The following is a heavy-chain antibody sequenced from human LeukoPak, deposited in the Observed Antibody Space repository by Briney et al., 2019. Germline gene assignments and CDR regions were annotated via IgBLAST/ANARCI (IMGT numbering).Heavy chain of an antibody. CDR3: ARGTVGATTEDAFDI. CDR1: GYTLTELS. CDR2: IIPIIGTA. V-gene: IGHV1-69*13. D-gene: IGHD1-26*01. Sequence: SVKVSCKVSGYTLTELSMHWVRQAPGQGLEWMGGIIPIIGTANYAQKFQGRVTITADESTSTAYMELSSLRSEDTAVYYCARGTVGATTEDAFDIWGQGTMVTVSS. J-gene: IGHJ3*02.